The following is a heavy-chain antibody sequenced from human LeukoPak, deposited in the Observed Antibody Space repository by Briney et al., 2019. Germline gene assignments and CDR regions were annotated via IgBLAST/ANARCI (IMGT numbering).Heavy chain of an antibody. V-gene: IGHV4-4*07. D-gene: IGHD3-10*01. CDR1: GGSINTH. CDR3: ARDLIHGSGTYFNPLGY. J-gene: IGHJ4*02. Sequence: SETLSLTCTVSGGSINTHWSWIRQPAGKGLEWIGRIYSSGSTNYNTSLMTRLTMSVDTSKSQISLNLHSVTAADTAVYYCARDLIHGSGTYFNPLGYWGLGILVTVSS. CDR2: IYSSGST.